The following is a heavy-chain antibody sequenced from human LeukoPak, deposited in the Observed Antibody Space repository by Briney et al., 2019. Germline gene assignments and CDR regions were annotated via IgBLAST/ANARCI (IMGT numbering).Heavy chain of an antibody. Sequence: KPGASVNVSCKVSGYTLTELSMHWVRQAPGKGLEWMGGFDPEDGETIYAQKFQGRVTMTEDTSTDTAYMELSSLRSDDTAIYYCAGAGYCSGAACYAEGIDYWGQGTLVTVSS. CDR2: FDPEDGET. CDR1: GYTLTELS. CDR3: AGAGYCSGAACYAEGIDY. V-gene: IGHV1-24*01. J-gene: IGHJ4*02. D-gene: IGHD2-2*01.